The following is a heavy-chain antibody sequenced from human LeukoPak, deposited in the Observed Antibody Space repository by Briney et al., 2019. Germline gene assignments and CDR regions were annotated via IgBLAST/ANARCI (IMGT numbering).Heavy chain of an antibody. CDR3: ANGGGNSFGLFDY. V-gene: IGHV3-30*02. CDR2: IRYDGSNK. Sequence: GGSLRLSCAASGFTFSSYGMHWVRQAPGKGLEWVAFIRYDGSNKYYADSVKGRFTVSRDNSKNTLYLQMNSLRAEDTAVYYCANGGGNSFGLFDYWGQGTLVTVSS. D-gene: IGHD4-23*01. J-gene: IGHJ4*02. CDR1: GFTFSSYG.